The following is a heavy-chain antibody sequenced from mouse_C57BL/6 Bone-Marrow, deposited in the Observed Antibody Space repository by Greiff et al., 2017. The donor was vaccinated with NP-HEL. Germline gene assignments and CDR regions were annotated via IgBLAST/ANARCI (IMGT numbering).Heavy chain of an antibody. D-gene: IGHD1-1*01. CDR1: GYSITSGYY. CDR2: ISYDGSN. CDR3: ARGGYYYGSRVPFAY. V-gene: IGHV3-6*01. Sequence: EVQLQQSGPGLVKPSQSLSLTCSVTGYSITSGYYWNWIRQFPGNKLEWMGYISYDGSNNYNPSLKNRISITRDTSKNQFFLKLNSVTTEDTATYYCARGGYYYGSRVPFAYWGQGTLVTVSA. J-gene: IGHJ3*01.